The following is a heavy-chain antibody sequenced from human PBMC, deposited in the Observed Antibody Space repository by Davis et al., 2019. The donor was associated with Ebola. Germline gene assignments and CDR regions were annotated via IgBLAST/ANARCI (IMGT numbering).Heavy chain of an antibody. CDR2: IYYSGST. CDR1: GGSISSGGYY. CDR3: ARFTTKSTYYDFWSVDIGGYYYYGMDV. D-gene: IGHD3-3*01. Sequence: MPSETLSLTCTVSGGSISSGGYYWSWIRQHPGKGLEWIGYIYYSGSTYYNPSLKSRVTISVDKSKNQFSLKLSSVTAADTAVYYCARFTTKSTYYDFWSVDIGGYYYYGMDVWGQGTTVTVSS. J-gene: IGHJ6*02. V-gene: IGHV4-31*03.